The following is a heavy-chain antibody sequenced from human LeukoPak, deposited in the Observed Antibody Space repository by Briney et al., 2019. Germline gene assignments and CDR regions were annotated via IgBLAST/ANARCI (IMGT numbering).Heavy chain of an antibody. V-gene: IGHV4-39*01. Sequence: KTSETLSLTCTVSGDSITSSSYYWGWIRQPPGKGLQWIGSFYSGSTYYNPSLKSRVTISVDTSKNQFSLKLSSVTAADTAVYYCARTRYYYNSRSYGAPYYFDYWGQGTLVTVSS. D-gene: IGHD3-10*01. J-gene: IGHJ4*02. CDR3: ARTRYYYNSRSYGAPYYFDY. CDR1: GDSITSSSYY. CDR2: FYSGST.